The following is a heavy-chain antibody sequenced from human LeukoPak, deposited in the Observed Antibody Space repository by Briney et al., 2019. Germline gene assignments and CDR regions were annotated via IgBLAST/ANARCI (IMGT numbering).Heavy chain of an antibody. J-gene: IGHJ6*03. Sequence: GASVKVSCKASGYTFTSYGISWVRQAPGQGLEWMGWISAYNGNTNYAQKLQGRVTMTTDTSTSTAYMELRSLRSDDTAVYYCARDTYGDYYYYYYMDVWGKGTTVTVSS. D-gene: IGHD3-10*01. CDR2: ISAYNGNT. V-gene: IGHV1-18*01. CDR3: ARDTYGDYYYYYYMDV. CDR1: GYTFTSYG.